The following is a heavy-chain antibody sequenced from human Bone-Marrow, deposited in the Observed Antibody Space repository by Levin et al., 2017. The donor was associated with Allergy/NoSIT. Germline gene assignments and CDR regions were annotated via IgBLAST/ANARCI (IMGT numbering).Heavy chain of an antibody. CDR2: IYSGGST. D-gene: IGHD3-9*01. Sequence: PGGSLRLSCAASGFTVSSNYMSWVRQAPGKGLEWVSVIYSGGSTYYADSVKGRFTISRDNSKNTLYLQMNSLRAEDTAVYYCARDYDILTGYYNWFDPWGQGTLVTVSS. CDR3: ARDYDILTGYYNWFDP. CDR1: GFTVSSNY. J-gene: IGHJ5*02. V-gene: IGHV3-66*01.